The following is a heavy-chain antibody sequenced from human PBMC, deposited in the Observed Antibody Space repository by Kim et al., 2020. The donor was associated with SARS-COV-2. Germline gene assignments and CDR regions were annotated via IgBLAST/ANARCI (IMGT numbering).Heavy chain of an antibody. V-gene: IGHV6-1*01. Sequence: SQTLSLTCAISGDRVSSTSAAWHWLRQSPSRGLEWLGRTYYRSKWYNDYAVSVKSRITINPDTSKNQFSLQLNSVTPEDTAVYYCARDSYYDRKNNWFDPWGQGTLVTVSS. CDR3: ARDSYYDRKNNWFDP. CDR1: GDRVSSTSAA. J-gene: IGHJ5*02. D-gene: IGHD3-22*01. CDR2: TYYRSKWYN.